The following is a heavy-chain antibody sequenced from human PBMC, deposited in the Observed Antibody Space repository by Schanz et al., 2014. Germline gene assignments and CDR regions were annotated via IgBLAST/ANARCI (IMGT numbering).Heavy chain of an antibody. Sequence: EQLVESGGGAVQPGGSLRLSCAASGFTFNNFNMNWVRQAPGKGLEWVSSISNSGSSIYYADSVKGRFTISRDNANNSLFLRMNSLRAEDTAVYYCANDYNYFETEAPWGQGTLVTVSS. J-gene: IGHJ5*02. V-gene: IGHV3-21*02. CDR2: ISNSGSSI. CDR1: GFTFNNFN. CDR3: ANDYNYFETEAP. D-gene: IGHD3-16*01.